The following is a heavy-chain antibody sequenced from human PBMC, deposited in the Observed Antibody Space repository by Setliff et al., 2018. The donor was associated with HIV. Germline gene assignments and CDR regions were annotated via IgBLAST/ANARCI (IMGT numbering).Heavy chain of an antibody. Sequence: GGSLRLSCAASGFTFSSYAMSWVRQAPGKGLEWVSAISGSGGSTYYADSVKGRFTISRDNSKNTMYLQMNSLRAEDTAVYYCAKDPRAAVATICDYWGQGTLVTVSS. CDR3: AKDPRAAVATICDY. J-gene: IGHJ4*02. V-gene: IGHV3-23*01. CDR1: GFTFSSYA. D-gene: IGHD5-12*01. CDR2: ISGSGGST.